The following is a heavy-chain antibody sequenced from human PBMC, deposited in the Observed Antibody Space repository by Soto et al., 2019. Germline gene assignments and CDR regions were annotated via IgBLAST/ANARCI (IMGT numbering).Heavy chain of an antibody. D-gene: IGHD5-18*01. V-gene: IGHV4-39*01. Sequence: PSETLSLTCTVSGGSISSSSYYWGWIRQPPGKGLEWIGSIYYSGSTYYNPSLKSRVTISVDTSKNQFSLKLSSVTAADTAVYYCARHMLQLWLVDPWGQGTLVTVSS. CDR3: ARHMLQLWLVDP. CDR2: IYYSGST. J-gene: IGHJ5*02. CDR1: GGSISSSSYY.